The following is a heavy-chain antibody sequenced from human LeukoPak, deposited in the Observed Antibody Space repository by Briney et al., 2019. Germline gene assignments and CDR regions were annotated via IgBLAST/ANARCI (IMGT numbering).Heavy chain of an antibody. CDR3: ARSSLRFLEWLPHDY. CDR2: INPNSGGT. Sequence: GASVKVSCKASGYTFTGHYTHWVRQAPGQGLEWMGRINPNSGGTNYAQKFQGRVTMTRDTSISTAYMELSRLRSDDTAVYYCARSSLRFLEWLPHDYWGQGTLVTVSS. V-gene: IGHV1-2*06. CDR1: GYTFTGHY. D-gene: IGHD3-3*01. J-gene: IGHJ4*02.